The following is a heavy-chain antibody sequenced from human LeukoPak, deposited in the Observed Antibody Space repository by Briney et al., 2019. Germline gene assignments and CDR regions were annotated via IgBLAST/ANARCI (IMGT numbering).Heavy chain of an antibody. V-gene: IGHV3-7*01. Sequence: GGSLRLSCAASGFPFDVQTMSWVRQAPGKGLDRVASMREDGTEIHYVDSVKGRFTISRDNPKNSLYLQMNSLRAEDTAVYYCARGGATRGRFENWGQGTLVTVSS. CDR3: ARGGATRGRFEN. CDR2: MREDGTEI. CDR1: GFPFDVQT. D-gene: IGHD1-26*01. J-gene: IGHJ4*02.